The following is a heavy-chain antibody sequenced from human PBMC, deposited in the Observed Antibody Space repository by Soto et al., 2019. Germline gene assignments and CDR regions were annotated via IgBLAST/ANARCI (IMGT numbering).Heavy chain of an antibody. D-gene: IGHD4-17*01. J-gene: IGHJ3*02. Sequence: EVHLVESGGGLVKPGGSLRLSCAASGFTFSNAWMSWVRQAPGKGLEWVGRIKSKTDGGTIDYAAPVKGRFSVSRDDSKTTLYLQMNSLKTEDTAVYFCAKGTYRDYVYWDHAFDIWGQGTMVTVSS. CDR2: IKSKTDGGTI. V-gene: IGHV3-15*01. CDR3: AKGTYRDYVYWDHAFDI. CDR1: GFTFSNAW.